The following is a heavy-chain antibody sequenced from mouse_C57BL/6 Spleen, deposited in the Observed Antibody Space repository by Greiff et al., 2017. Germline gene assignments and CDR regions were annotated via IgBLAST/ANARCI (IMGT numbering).Heavy chain of an antibody. CDR2: ICPGDGDT. V-gene: IGHV1-80*01. CDR1: GYAFSSYC. D-gene: IGHD1-1*01. Sequence: VQLQQSGADLVKPGASVKLSCKASGYAFSSYCMNWVNQRPGKGLEWIVDICPGDGDTNYNGKFKGKATLTADKSSSTAYMQLSSLASEDSAVYFCARWYTVNYFDYWGQGTTLTVSS. CDR3: ARWYTVNYFDY. J-gene: IGHJ2*01.